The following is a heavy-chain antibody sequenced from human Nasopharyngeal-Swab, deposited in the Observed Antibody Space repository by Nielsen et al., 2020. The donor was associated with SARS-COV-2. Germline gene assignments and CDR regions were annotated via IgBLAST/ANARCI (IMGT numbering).Heavy chain of an antibody. CDR1: GFSFSVSS. CDR3: AKHRTYSGSCPPCYYFDY. D-gene: IGHD1-26*01. J-gene: IGHJ4*02. V-gene: IGHV3-73*01. Sequence: GESLKISCAASGFSFSVSSLNWVRQASGKGLEWVGRIRSKVNSYATTYGVSVKGRFTISRDDSKNTAYLQMNSLKTEDTAVYYCAKHRTYSGSCPPCYYFDYWGQGTLVTVSS. CDR2: IRSKVNSYAT.